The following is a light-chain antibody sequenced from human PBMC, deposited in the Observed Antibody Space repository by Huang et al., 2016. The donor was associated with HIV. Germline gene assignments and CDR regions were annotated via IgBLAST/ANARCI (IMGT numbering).Light chain of an antibody. CDR3: QQYDNRPPWT. CDR1: QSVSSN. Sequence: DILLTQSPATLSVSLGERATLSCRATQSVSSNLAWYQQKIGQAPRRLIYAVSARANGVSSRFSGSGSGTEFTLTISSLKSEDSAVYYCQQYDNRPPWTFGQGTKVEI. J-gene: IGKJ1*01. CDR2: AVS. V-gene: IGKV3-15*01.